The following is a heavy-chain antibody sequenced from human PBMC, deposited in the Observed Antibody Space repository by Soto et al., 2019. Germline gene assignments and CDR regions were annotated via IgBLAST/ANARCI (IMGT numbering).Heavy chain of an antibody. CDR3: AHKGPDDWPLYY. Sequence: SGPTLVNPTQTLTLTCTFSGFSLTTNGVGVGWIRQSPGKALEWLAVIYWDDDKRYSPSLKSRLSITKDTSKNQVVLIMTNMDPVDTATYYCAHKGPDDWPLYYWGQGTLVTVSS. J-gene: IGHJ4*02. D-gene: IGHD3-9*01. CDR1: GFSLTTNGVG. CDR2: IYWDDDK. V-gene: IGHV2-5*02.